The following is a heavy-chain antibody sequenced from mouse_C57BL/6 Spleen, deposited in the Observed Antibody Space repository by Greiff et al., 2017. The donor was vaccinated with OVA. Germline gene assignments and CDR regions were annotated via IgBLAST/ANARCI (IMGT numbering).Heavy chain of an antibody. CDR1: GFNIKDYY. J-gene: IGHJ3*01. Sequence: EVQLQESGAELVKPGASVKLSCTASGFNIKDYYMHWVKQRTEQGLEWIGRIDPEDGETKYAPKFQGKATITADTSSNTAYLQLSSLTSEDTAVYYCARGRMEGYDAPAWFAYWGQGTLVTVSA. CDR3: ARGRMEGYDAPAWFAY. V-gene: IGHV14-2*01. CDR2: IDPEDGET. D-gene: IGHD2-2*01.